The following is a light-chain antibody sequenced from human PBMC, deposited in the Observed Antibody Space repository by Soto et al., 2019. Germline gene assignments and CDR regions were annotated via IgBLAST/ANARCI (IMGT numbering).Light chain of an antibody. J-gene: IGKJ1*01. CDR2: GAS. V-gene: IGKV3-15*01. Sequence: KLLTQSPGTLSLSPGERATLFCGASQSLSSYLAWYQQKPGQAPRLPIYGASTRATGIPARFSGSGSGTEFTLTISSLQSEDFAVYYCQQYNNWPQTFGQGTKVDIK. CDR1: QSLSSY. CDR3: QQYNNWPQT.